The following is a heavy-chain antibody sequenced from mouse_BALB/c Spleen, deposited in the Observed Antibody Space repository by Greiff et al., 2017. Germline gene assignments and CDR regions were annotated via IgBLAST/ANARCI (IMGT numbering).Heavy chain of an antibody. J-gene: IGHJ2*01. V-gene: IGHV5-6-5*01. D-gene: IGHD2-10*01. CDR2: ISSGGST. Sequence: EVQVVESGGGLVKPGGSLKLSCAASGFTFSSYAMSWVRQTPEKRLEWVASISSGGSTYYPDSVKGRFTISRDNARNILYLQMSSLRSEDTAMYYCARGLQYFDYWGQGTTLTVSS. CDR1: GFTFSSYA. CDR3: ARGLQYFDY.